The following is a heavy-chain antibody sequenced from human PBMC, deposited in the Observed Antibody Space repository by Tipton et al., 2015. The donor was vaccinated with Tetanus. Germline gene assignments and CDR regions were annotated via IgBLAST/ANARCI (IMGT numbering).Heavy chain of an antibody. CDR2: IYESGDT. CDR3: ARHQSGYFTPFDY. V-gene: IGHV4-39*01. Sequence: TLSLTCTVSGGSIRGGTFYWGWIRQPPGKGLEWIGSIYESGDTYYIPSLKSRVTISVDTSTNQFSLTLNSMVAADTGVYYCARHQSGYFTPFDYWGQGKLVTVSS. CDR1: GGSIRGGTFY. J-gene: IGHJ4*02. D-gene: IGHD3-3*01.